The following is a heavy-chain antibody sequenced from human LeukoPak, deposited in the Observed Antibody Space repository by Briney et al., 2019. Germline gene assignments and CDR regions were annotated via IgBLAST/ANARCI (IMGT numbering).Heavy chain of an antibody. Sequence: GESLKISCKGSGYSFTSYWIGWVRQMPGRGLEWMGIIYPGDSDTRYSPSFQGQVTFSADKSISTAYLQWSSLKASDTAMYYCTRQAAVAVTPDYWGQGTLVTVSS. V-gene: IGHV5-51*01. CDR2: IYPGDSDT. CDR1: GYSFTSYW. D-gene: IGHD6-19*01. CDR3: TRQAAVAVTPDY. J-gene: IGHJ4*02.